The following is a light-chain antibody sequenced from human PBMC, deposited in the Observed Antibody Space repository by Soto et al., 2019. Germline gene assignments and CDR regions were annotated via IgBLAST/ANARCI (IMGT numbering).Light chain of an antibody. Sequence: IVLTQSPGTLSSSPGERVTLSCRASQSVRSSYLAWYQQKPGQAPRLLFYGASSRATGIPDRFSGSGSGTDFVLTISRLEPDDFAVYYCQQYGRSPWTFGQGTKVDIK. V-gene: IGKV3-20*01. CDR2: GAS. CDR3: QQYGRSPWT. CDR1: QSVRSSY. J-gene: IGKJ1*01.